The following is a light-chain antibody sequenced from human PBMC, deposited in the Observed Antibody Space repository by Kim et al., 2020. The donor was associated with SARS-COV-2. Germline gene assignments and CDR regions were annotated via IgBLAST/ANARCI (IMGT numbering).Light chain of an antibody. V-gene: IGLV3-19*01. Sequence: ALVQTVRITCQGDSLRTHFTSWYQQKPGQAPVLVIYGENNRPSGIPDRFSGSSSGNTASLTISGAQAEDEADYHCNSRDRNDFHWVFGGGTQLTVL. J-gene: IGLJ3*02. CDR3: NSRDRNDFHWV. CDR2: GEN. CDR1: SLRTHF.